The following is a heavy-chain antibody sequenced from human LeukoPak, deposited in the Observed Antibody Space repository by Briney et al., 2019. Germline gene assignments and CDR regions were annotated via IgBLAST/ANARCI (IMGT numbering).Heavy chain of an antibody. CDR2: ISSSSSYI. Sequence: GGSLRLSCAASGFTFSSYSMNWVRQAPGKGLEWVSSISSSSSYIYYADSVKGRFTISRDNAKNSLYLQMNSPRAEDTAVYYCARIYCSGGSCYSSVGMDVWGQGTTVTVSS. CDR1: GFTFSSYS. V-gene: IGHV3-21*01. CDR3: ARIYCSGGSCYSSVGMDV. J-gene: IGHJ6*02. D-gene: IGHD2-15*01.